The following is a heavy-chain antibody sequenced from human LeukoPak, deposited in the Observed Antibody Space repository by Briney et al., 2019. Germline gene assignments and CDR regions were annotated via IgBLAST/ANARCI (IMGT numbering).Heavy chain of an antibody. CDR1: GYTFTGYY. D-gene: IGHD2-15*01. J-gene: IGHJ4*02. Sequence: GASVKVSCRASGYTFTGYYMHWVRQAPGQGLEWMGRINPNSGGTSYAQKFQGRVTMTRDTSISTAYMELSRLRSDDTAVYYCARAPGYCSGGSCYTYYFDYWGQGTLVTVSS. V-gene: IGHV1-2*06. CDR2: INPNSGGT. CDR3: ARAPGYCSGGSCYTYYFDY.